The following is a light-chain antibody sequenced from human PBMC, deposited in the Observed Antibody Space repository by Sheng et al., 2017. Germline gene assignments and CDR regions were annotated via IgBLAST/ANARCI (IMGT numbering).Light chain of an antibody. CDR2: KAS. J-gene: IGKJ1*01. V-gene: IGKV1-5*03. Sequence: DIQVTQSPSTLSASVGDRVTITCRASQRIGFWLAWYKQKPGRAPKLLIYKASSLESGVPLRFSGSGSGTEFTLTISSLQPDDFATYYCQQYNNYGTFGQGTKVEIK. CDR3: QQYNNYGT. CDR1: QRIGFW.